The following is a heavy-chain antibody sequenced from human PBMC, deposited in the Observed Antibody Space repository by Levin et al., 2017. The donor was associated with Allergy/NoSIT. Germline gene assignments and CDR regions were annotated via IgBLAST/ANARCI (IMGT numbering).Heavy chain of an antibody. Sequence: SETLSLTCTVSGGSISSGDHYWSWIRQPPGKGLEWIGYIYYTGTTYYNPSLKGRVTISIDTSRNQFSLRLNSVTAADTAVYYCARVVDYDILTDYYSPDYVDRWDQGTLVTVSS. J-gene: IGHJ4*02. CDR3: ARVVDYDILTDYYSPDYVDR. CDR2: IYYTGTT. V-gene: IGHV4-30-4*01. CDR1: GGSISSGDHY. D-gene: IGHD3-9*01.